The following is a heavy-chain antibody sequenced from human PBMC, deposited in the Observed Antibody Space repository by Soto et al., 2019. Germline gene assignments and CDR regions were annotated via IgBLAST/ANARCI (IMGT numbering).Heavy chain of an antibody. CDR2: ISSSGSNT. Sequence: EVQLLDSGGGLVQPGGSQRLSCAASGFTFSNYAMSWVRQAPGKGLDWVSTISSSGSNTYYADSVKGRFSISRDNSKNTVYLEMKNLRAEDTAVYYCAKERLARGIDYWGQGTLVTVSS. D-gene: IGHD3-10*01. V-gene: IGHV3-23*01. CDR1: GFTFSNYA. J-gene: IGHJ4*02. CDR3: AKERLARGIDY.